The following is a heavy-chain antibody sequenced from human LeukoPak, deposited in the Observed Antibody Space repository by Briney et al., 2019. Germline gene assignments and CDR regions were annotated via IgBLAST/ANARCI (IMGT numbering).Heavy chain of an antibody. V-gene: IGHV4-59*01. CDR1: GGSFSSCY. CDR2: IYYSGST. Sequence: SETLSLTCAVYGGSFSSCYWSWIRQPPGKGQEWIGYIYYSGSTNYNPSLKSRVTISVDTSKNQFSLKLSSVTAADTAVYYCARVRGPDYDISESHYYYYMDVWGKGTTVTISS. CDR3: ARVRGPDYDISESHYYYYMDV. D-gene: IGHD3-9*01. J-gene: IGHJ6*03.